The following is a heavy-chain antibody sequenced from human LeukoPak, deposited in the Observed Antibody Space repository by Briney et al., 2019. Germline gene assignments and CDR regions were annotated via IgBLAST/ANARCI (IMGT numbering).Heavy chain of an antibody. D-gene: IGHD2-2*02. CDR3: AKVPAAIPYYYYYMDV. Sequence: GGSLRLSCAASGFTFSSYAMSWVRQAPGKGLEWVSAISGSGGSTYYADSVKGRFTISRDNSKNTLYLQMNSLRAEDTAVYYCAKVPAAIPYYYYYMDVWGKGTTVTVSS. CDR2: ISGSGGST. V-gene: IGHV3-23*01. CDR1: GFTFSSYA. J-gene: IGHJ6*03.